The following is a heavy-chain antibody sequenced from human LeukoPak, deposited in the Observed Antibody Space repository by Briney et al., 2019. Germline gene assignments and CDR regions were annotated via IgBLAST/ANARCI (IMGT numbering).Heavy chain of an antibody. CDR3: ARDSPRYCSSTSCLDY. D-gene: IGHD2-2*01. CDR1: GGSISSGSYY. Sequence: SETLSLTCTVSGGSISSGSYYWSWIRRPAGKGLEWIGRIYTSGSTNYNPSLKSRVTISVDTSKNQFSLKLSSVTAADTAVYYCARDSPRYCSSTSCLDYWGQGTLVTVSS. V-gene: IGHV4-61*02. J-gene: IGHJ4*02. CDR2: IYTSGST.